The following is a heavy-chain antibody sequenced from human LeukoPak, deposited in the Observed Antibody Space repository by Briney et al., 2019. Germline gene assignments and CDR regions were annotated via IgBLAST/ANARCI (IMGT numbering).Heavy chain of an antibody. CDR3: ARGYSSSWYFNWFDP. Sequence: SETLSLTCTVSGGSISSSSYYWGWIRQPPGRGLEWIGNIYYSGSTYYNPSLKSRVTISVDTSKNHFSLKLSSVTAADTAVYYCARGYSSSWYFNWFDPWGQGTLVTVSS. CDR2: IYYSGST. J-gene: IGHJ5*02. V-gene: IGHV4-39*02. CDR1: GGSISSSSYY. D-gene: IGHD6-13*01.